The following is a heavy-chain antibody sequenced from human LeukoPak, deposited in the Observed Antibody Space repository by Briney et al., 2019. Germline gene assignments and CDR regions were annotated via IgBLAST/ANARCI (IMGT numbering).Heavy chain of an antibody. V-gene: IGHV4-34*01. J-gene: IGHJ4*02. CDR3: ARGRGKATNFDY. D-gene: IGHD1/OR15-1a*01. CDR1: GGSFSGYY. CDR2: INHSGST. Sequence: SETLSLTCAVYGGSFSGYYWSWIRQPPGKGLEWIGEINHSGSTYYNPSLKSRVTISVDTSKNQFSLKLSSVTAADTAVYYCARGRGKATNFDYWGQGTLVTVSS.